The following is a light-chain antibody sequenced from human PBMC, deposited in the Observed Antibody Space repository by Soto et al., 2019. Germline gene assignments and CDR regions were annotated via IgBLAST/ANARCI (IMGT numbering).Light chain of an antibody. CDR2: GAS. Sequence: EIVLTQSQGTRSWSPGEGATLSCSASQSIRSTVLAWYQHKPGQAPRDLIYGASRRAAGIPDRFSGSGSGTDFTLTISRLEPEDFAVYYCQQYERSWKFGQGTKGEVK. CDR1: QSIRSTV. V-gene: IGKV3-20*01. CDR3: QQYERSWK. J-gene: IGKJ1*01.